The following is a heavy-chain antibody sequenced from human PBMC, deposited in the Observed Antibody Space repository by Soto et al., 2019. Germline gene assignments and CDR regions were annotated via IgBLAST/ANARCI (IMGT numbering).Heavy chain of an antibody. V-gene: IGHV4-34*01. CDR3: ARGPVGSSWPFFDY. D-gene: IGHD6-13*01. J-gene: IGHJ4*02. Sequence: PSETLSLTCAVYGGSFSCYYWSWIRQPPGKGLEWIGEINHSGSTNYNPSLKSRVTISVDTSKNQFSLKLSSVTAADTAVYYCARGPVGSSWPFFDYWGQGTLVTVSS. CDR2: INHSGST. CDR1: GGSFSCYY.